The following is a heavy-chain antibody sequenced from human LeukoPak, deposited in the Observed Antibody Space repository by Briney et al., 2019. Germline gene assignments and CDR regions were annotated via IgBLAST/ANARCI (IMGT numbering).Heavy chain of an antibody. CDR3: AREMVRGVIIRGLRKNYYMDV. D-gene: IGHD3-10*01. CDR1: GGSISSGSYY. J-gene: IGHJ6*03. Sequence: PSETLSLTCTVSGGSISSGSYYWSWIRQPAGKGLEWIGRIYTSGSTNYNPSLKSRVTISVDTSKNQFSLKLSSVTAADTAVYYCAREMVRGVIIRGLRKNYYMDVWGKGTTVTISS. V-gene: IGHV4-61*02. CDR2: IYTSGST.